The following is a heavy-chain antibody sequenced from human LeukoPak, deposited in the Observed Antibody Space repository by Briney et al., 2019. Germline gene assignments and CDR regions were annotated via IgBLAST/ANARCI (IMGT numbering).Heavy chain of an antibody. D-gene: IGHD7-27*01. CDR3: ARTGLGFTIDH. CDR1: GGSFSGYY. J-gene: IGHJ4*02. Sequence: PSETLSLTCAVYGGSFSGYYWSWIRRPPGKGLEWIGEINHSGSTNYNPSLKSRVTISVDTSKNQFSLKLSSVTAADTAVYYCARTGLGFTIDHWGQGTLVTVSS. V-gene: IGHV4-34*01. CDR2: INHSGST.